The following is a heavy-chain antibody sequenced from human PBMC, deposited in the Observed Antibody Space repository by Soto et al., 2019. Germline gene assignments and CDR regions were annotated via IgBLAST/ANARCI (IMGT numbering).Heavy chain of an antibody. CDR1: GFTFNTYS. Sequence: ESGGGVVPPGRSLRLSCEASGFTFNTYSMHWVRQPPGTGLEWLAAIWYDGTQKYYADSVKGRFIISRDNSKKTLYLEMNSLRAEDTAVYYCARAGGTTVTGLWHFDSWGQGTLVTVSS. CDR2: IWYDGTQK. CDR3: ARAGGTTVTGLWHFDS. J-gene: IGHJ4*02. V-gene: IGHV3-33*01. D-gene: IGHD4-17*01.